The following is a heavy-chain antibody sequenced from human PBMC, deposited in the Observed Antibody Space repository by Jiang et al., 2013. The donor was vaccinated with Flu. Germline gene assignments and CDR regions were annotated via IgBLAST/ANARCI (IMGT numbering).Heavy chain of an antibody. V-gene: IGHV4-38-2*01. CDR1: GYSISSGYY. CDR2: IYYSGST. D-gene: IGHD3-22*01. J-gene: IGHJ4*02. CDR3: ARPTGGVVIPFDS. Sequence: PGLVKPSETLSLTCAVSGYSISSGYYWGWIRQPPGKGLEWIGSIYYSGSTYYNPSLKSRVTISVDTSKNQFSLKLSSVTAADTAVYYCARPTGGVVIPFDSWGQGTLVTVSS.